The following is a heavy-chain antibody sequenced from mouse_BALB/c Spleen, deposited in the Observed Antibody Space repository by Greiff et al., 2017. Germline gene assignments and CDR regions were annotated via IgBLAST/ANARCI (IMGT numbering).Heavy chain of an antibody. V-gene: IGHV1S56*01. D-gene: IGHD2-14*01. J-gene: IGHJ4*01. Sequence: QVQLKESGPELVKPGASVRISCKASGYTFTSYYIHWVKQRPGQGLEWIGWIYPGNVNTKYNEKFKGKATLTADKSSSTAYMQLSSLTSEDSAVYFCARKDYYRYDGDAMDYWGQGTSVTVSS. CDR1: GYTFTSYY. CDR3: ARKDYYRYDGDAMDY. CDR2: IYPGNVNT.